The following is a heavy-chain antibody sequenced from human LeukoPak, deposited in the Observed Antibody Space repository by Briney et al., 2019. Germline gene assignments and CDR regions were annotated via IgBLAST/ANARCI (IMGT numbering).Heavy chain of an antibody. D-gene: IGHD6-19*01. CDR2: ISSDGGST. CDR1: GFTFSSYP. V-gene: IGHV3-64*01. J-gene: IGHJ4*02. Sequence: GGSLRLSCAASGFTFSSYPMHWVRQAPGKGLEYLSGISSDGGSTYHANSVKGRFTISRDNSKNTLYLQMNSLRVEDTAVYYCASPRIAVAGYWGQGTLVTVSS. CDR3: ASPRIAVAGY.